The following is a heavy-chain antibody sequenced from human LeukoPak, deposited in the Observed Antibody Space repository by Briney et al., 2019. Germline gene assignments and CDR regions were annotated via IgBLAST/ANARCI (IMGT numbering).Heavy chain of an antibody. J-gene: IGHJ4*02. CDR3: ARVDGSGWYWGPRATSYYFDY. Sequence: ASVKVSCKASGYTFTGYYMHWVRQAPGQGLEWMGWINPNSGGTNYAQKFQGRVTMTRDTSISTAYMELSRLRSDDTAVYYCARVDGSGWYWGPRATSYYFDYWGQGTLVTVSS. D-gene: IGHD6-19*01. CDR2: INPNSGGT. CDR1: GYTFTGYY. V-gene: IGHV1-2*02.